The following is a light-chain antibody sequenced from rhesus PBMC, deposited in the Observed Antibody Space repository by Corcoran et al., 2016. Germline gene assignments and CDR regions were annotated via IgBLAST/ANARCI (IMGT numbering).Light chain of an antibody. CDR2: KAS. CDR1: QDITNN. V-gene: IGKV1-25*01. J-gene: IGKJ2*01. Sequence: DIQMTQSPSSLSASIGDRVTITCQASQDITNNLAWYQQKPGKVPNLLIYKASTLNSGVPSRFSGSGSGTDVTLTVSSLKPEDFASYYCQHGYRTPLYSFGQGTKVEIK. CDR3: QHGYRTPLYS.